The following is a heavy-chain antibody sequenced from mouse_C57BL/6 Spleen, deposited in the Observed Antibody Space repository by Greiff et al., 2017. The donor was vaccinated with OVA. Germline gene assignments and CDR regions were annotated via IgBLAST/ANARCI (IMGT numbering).Heavy chain of an antibody. Sequence: QVQLQQPGAELVRPGASVTLSCKASGYTFTDYEMHWVKQTPVHGLEWIGAIDPETGGTAYNQKFKGKAILTADKSSSTAYMELRSLTSEDSAVYYCTRDCSNYFDYWGQGTTLTVSS. CDR2: IDPETGGT. CDR1: GYTFTDYE. J-gene: IGHJ2*01. D-gene: IGHD2-5*01. V-gene: IGHV1-15*01. CDR3: TRDCSNYFDY.